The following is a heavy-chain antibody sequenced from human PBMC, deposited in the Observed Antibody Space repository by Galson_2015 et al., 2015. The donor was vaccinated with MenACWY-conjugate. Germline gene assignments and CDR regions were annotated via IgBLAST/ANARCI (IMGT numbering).Heavy chain of an antibody. CDR1: GFTFRQYA. V-gene: IGHV3-23*01. J-gene: IGHJ6*03. Sequence: SLRLSCAASGFTFRQYAMSWVRQAPGTGLEWAAIISDSGAATHYIDSVKGRFTISRDNSKNTLYLQMSRLRAEDTALYYCAKDVYMNVWGKGTTVSVSS. CDR3: AKDVYMNV. CDR2: ISDSGAAT.